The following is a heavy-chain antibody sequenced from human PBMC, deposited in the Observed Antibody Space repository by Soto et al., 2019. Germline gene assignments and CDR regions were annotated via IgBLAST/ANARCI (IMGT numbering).Heavy chain of an antibody. J-gene: IGHJ4*02. CDR3: ARGDSGSYFDY. V-gene: IGHV4-34*01. D-gene: IGHD1-26*01. CDR1: GGSFSGYY. Sequence: QVQLQQWGAGLLRPSETLSLTCAVYGGSFSGYYWYWIRQPPGKGLEWVGEINQSGRTDYNESLKIRVTISVDKSKNQSSLKLKSVTAADTAVYYCARGDSGSYFDYWGQGNLVTVSS. CDR2: INQSGRT.